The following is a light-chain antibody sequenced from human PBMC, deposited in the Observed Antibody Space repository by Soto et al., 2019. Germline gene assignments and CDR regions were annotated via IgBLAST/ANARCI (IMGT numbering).Light chain of an antibody. CDR1: QSVSSYY. CDR3: QQHGSSPQT. CDR2: GAS. J-gene: IGKJ1*01. V-gene: IGKV3-20*01. Sequence: EIVLTQSPGTLSLSPGERATLSCRASQSVSSYYLAWYQQKPGQAPRLLIYGASSRATGIPDRFSGSGSGTDFTLTISRLEPEDFAVYYCQQHGSSPQTFGQGTKVDIK.